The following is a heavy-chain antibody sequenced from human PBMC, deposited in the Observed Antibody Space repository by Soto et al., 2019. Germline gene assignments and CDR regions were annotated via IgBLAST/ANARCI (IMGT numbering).Heavy chain of an antibody. D-gene: IGHD1-26*01. CDR2: ISYDGSNK. V-gene: IGHV3-30*18. Sequence: GGSLRLSCAASGFTFSSYGMHWVRQAPGKGLEWVAVISYDGSNKYYADSVKGRFTISRDNSKNTLYLQMNSLRAEDTAVYYCAKELWDLCPDYWGQGTLVTVSS. CDR3: AKELWDLCPDY. J-gene: IGHJ4*02. CDR1: GFTFSSYG.